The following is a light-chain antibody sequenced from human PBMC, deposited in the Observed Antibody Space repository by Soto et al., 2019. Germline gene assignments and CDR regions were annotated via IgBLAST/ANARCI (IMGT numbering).Light chain of an antibody. CDR3: QQYYSTPYT. J-gene: IGKJ2*01. CDR2: WAS. Sequence: DIVMTQSPDSLAVSLGEGAAINCKSSQSVLYSSNNKNYLAWYQQKPGQHPKLLIYWASTRESGVPDRFSGSGSGTDFPLTISSLQAEDVAIYYCQQYYSTPYTFGPGTKLDIK. V-gene: IGKV4-1*01. CDR1: QSVLYSSNNKNY.